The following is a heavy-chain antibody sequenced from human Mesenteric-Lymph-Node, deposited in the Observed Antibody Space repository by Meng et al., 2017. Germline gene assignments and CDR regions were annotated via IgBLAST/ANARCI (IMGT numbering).Heavy chain of an antibody. CDR2: ITSERKKYST. CDR3: TRLPYDSSGYSMYNWFDP. Sequence: GESLKISCAASGLTFSGFDVHWVRQASGKGLEWVGRITSERKKYSTAYGASVKGRFTISRDDSKNTAYLQMNSLKTEDTAVYYCTRLPYDSSGYSMYNWFDPWGQGTLVTVSS. J-gene: IGHJ5*02. D-gene: IGHD3-22*01. V-gene: IGHV3-73*01. CDR1: GLTFSGFD.